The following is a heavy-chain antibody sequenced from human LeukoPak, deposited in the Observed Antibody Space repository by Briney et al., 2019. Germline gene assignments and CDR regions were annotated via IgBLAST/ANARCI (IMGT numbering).Heavy chain of an antibody. CDR2: VTWNSVPI. CDR3: ARGNPDLYSSSWDY. CDR1: GFPFEDYA. V-gene: IGHV3-9*01. J-gene: IGHJ4*02. Sequence: GGSLRLSCAGSGFPFEDYAMHWVRQAPGKGLEWVSGVTWNSVPIHYAGSVKGRFTISRDNAKSSLYLQMDSLRAEDTAFYYCARGNPDLYSSSWDYWGQGTLVTVSS. D-gene: IGHD6-6*01.